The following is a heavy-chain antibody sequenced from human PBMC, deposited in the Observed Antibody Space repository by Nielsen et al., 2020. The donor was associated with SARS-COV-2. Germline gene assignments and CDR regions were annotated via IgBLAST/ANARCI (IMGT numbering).Heavy chain of an antibody. CDR2: ISSSGSTI. D-gene: IGHD4-11*01. V-gene: IGHV3-11*04. J-gene: IGHJ4*02. CDR1: GFTFSDYY. CDR3: ARYSSNYGRNPDY. Sequence: GESLKISCAASGFTFSDYYMSWIRQAPGKGLEWVSYISSSGSTIYYADSVKGRFTISRDNAKNSLYLQMNSLRAEDTAVYYCARYSSNYGRNPDYWGQGTLVTVSS.